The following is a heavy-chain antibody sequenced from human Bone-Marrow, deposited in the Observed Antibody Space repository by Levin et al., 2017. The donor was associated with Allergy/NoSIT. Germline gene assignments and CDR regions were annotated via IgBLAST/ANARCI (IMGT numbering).Heavy chain of an antibody. CDR2: INHTGGT. CDR1: GGSFHDNY. CDR3: ARVMRGTDVFDV. Sequence: SETLSLTCTVSGGSFHDNYWTWIRQPPGKGLEWIGDINHTGGTSDNPSLNRRVTISVDAPNNQFSLRLTSVTAADTAIYYCARVMRGTDVFDVWGQGTLVTVSS. J-gene: IGHJ3*01. V-gene: IGHV4-34*01.